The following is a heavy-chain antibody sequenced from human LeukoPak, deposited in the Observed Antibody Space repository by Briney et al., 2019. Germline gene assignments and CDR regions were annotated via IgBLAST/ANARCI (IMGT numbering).Heavy chain of an antibody. D-gene: IGHD2/OR15-2a*01. CDR3: ANLNRDFDY. Sequence: GSVKVSCKASGYTFSGYYMHWVRQAPAQGLEWMGWINPNSGGTNYAKKFQGRVTLTRDTSISTAYMELSRLRSDDTAEYYCANLNRDFDYWGQGTLVTVSS. V-gene: IGHV1-2*02. J-gene: IGHJ4*02. CDR2: INPNSGGT. CDR1: GYTFSGYY.